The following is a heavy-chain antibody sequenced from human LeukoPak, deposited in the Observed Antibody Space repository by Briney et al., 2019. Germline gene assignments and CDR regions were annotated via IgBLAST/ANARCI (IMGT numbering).Heavy chain of an antibody. J-gene: IGHJ4*02. Sequence: GGSLRLSCADSGFTFSSYAMSWVRQAPGKGLEWVSLISTSGRTHYADSVQGRFTISGDNSKNTLSLHMNSLRAEDTAVYYCARDLDSSGYYHVVDSWGQGALVTVSS. CDR2: ISTSGRT. CDR3: ARDLDSSGYYHVVDS. D-gene: IGHD3-22*01. V-gene: IGHV3-23*01. CDR1: GFTFSSYA.